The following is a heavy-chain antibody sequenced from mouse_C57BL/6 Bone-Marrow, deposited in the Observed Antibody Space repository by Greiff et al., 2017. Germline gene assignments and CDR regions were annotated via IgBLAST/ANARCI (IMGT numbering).Heavy chain of an antibody. CDR1: GFSFNTYA. J-gene: IGHJ4*01. V-gene: IGHV10-1*01. D-gene: IGHD2-1*01. Sequence: GGGLVQPKGSLKLSCAASGFSFNTYAMNWVRQAPGKGLEWVARIRSKSNNYATYYADSVKDRFTISRDDSESMLYLQMNNLKTEDTAMYYCVKGGNPYYYAMDYWGQGTSVTVSS. CDR3: VKGGNPYYYAMDY. CDR2: IRSKSNNYAT.